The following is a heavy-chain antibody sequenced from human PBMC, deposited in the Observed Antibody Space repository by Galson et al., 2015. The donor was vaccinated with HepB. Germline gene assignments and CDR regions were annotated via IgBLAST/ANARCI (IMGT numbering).Heavy chain of an antibody. Sequence: SLRLSCAASGFTFSSYGMHWVRQAPGKGLERVAVISYDGSNKYYADSVKGRFTISRDNSKNTLYLQMNSLRAEDTAVYYCAKDLRVTTSLTLFDYWGQGTLVTVSS. V-gene: IGHV3-30*18. CDR2: ISYDGSNK. CDR3: AKDLRVTTSLTLFDY. CDR1: GFTFSSYG. D-gene: IGHD4-17*01. J-gene: IGHJ4*02.